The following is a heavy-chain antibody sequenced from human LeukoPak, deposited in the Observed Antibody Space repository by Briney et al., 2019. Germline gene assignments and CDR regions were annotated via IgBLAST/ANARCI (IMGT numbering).Heavy chain of an antibody. CDR2: ISTDGTRT. CDR1: GFTFSTYA. CDR3: ARRVAAGGSITGMTGFGSPPPWEDAFGI. J-gene: IGHJ3*02. Sequence: GGALGLSCAASGFTFSTYAIHWVRQAPGQGLEFVSSISTDGTRTYYANSVKGRFTISRDNSKNTLYLQLGSLKSEDLAIYYCARRVAAGGSITGMTGFGSPPPWEDAFGIWGQGTMVTVSS. D-gene: IGHD1-20*01. V-gene: IGHV3-64*01.